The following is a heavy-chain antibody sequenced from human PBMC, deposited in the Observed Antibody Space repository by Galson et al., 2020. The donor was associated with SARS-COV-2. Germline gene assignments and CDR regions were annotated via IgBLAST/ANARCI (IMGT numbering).Heavy chain of an antibody. CDR2: FDPEDGET. D-gene: IGHD6-6*01. J-gene: IGHJ6*02. Sequence: ASVKVSCKVSGYTLTELSMHWVRQAPGKGLEWMGGFDPEDGETIYAQKFQGRVTMTEDTSTDTAYMELSSLRSEDTAVYYCATSKPLIAARPGEDYYYYGMDVWGQGTTVTVSS. CDR3: ATSKPLIAARPGEDYYYYGMDV. V-gene: IGHV1-24*01. CDR1: GYTLTELS.